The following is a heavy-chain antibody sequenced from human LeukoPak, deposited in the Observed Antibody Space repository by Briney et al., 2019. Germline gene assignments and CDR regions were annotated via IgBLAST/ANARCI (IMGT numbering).Heavy chain of an antibody. CDR1: GGSISSYY. CDR2: IYYSGST. V-gene: IGHV4-59*01. J-gene: IGHJ4*02. Sequence: SETLSLTCTVSGGSISSYYWSWIRQPSGKGLEWIGYIYYSGSTNYNPSLKSRVTISVDTSKNHFSLKLSSVTAADTAVYYCARGGGLRYNSGWYWYFDYWGQGTLVTVSS. CDR3: ARGGGLRYNSGWYWYFDY. D-gene: IGHD6-19*01.